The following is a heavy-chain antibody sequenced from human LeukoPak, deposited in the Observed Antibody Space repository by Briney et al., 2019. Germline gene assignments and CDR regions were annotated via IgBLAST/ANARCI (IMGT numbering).Heavy chain of an antibody. J-gene: IGHJ1*01. CDR3: ARDIAAAGIEYFQH. CDR2: ISYDGSNK. V-gene: IGHV3-30*04. D-gene: IGHD6-13*01. CDR1: GFTFSSYA. Sequence: PGGSLRLSCAASGFTFSSYAMHWVRQAPGKGLEWVAVISYDGSNKYYADSVKGRFTISRDNSKNTLYLQMNSLRAEDTAVYYCARDIAAAGIEYFQHWGQGTLVPVSS.